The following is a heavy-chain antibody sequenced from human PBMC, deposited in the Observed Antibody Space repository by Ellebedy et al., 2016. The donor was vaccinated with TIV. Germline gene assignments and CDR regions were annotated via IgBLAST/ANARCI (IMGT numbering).Heavy chain of an antibody. CDR2: ISASGDTT. D-gene: IGHD3-10*01. J-gene: IGHJ4*02. CDR1: GFTFANYP. Sequence: GGSLRLSCTASGFTFANYPINWVRQAPGKGPEWVSAISASGDTTYYSDSVKGRFTIPRDNSENRVFLQMNSVRADDTALYYCAMQASGLLTPFDFWGQGTVVTVSS. V-gene: IGHV3-23*01. CDR3: AMQASGLLTPFDF.